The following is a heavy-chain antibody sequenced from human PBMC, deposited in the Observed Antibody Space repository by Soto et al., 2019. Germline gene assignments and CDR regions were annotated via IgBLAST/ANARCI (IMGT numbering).Heavy chain of an antibody. J-gene: IGHJ5*02. CDR1: GGSISSYY. CDR2: IYYSGST. CDR3: AAQLLLYNWFDP. Sequence: SETLSLTCTVSGGSISSYYWSWIRQPPGKGLEWIGYIYYSGSTNYNPSLKSRVTISVDTSKNQFSLKLSSVTAADTAVYYCAAQLLLYNWFDPWGQGTLVTVSS. D-gene: IGHD2-15*01. V-gene: IGHV4-59*01.